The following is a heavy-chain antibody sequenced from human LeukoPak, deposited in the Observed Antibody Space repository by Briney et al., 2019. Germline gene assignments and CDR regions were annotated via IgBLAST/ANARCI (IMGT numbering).Heavy chain of an antibody. D-gene: IGHD2-2*01. Sequence: GGSLRLSCAASGFTFSSYSMNWVRQAPGKGLEWVSVIYSGGSTYYADSVKGRFTISRDNSKNTLYLQMNSLRAEDTAVYYCARWPGGVPATIHYWGQGTLVTVSS. CDR2: IYSGGST. CDR1: GFTFSSYS. J-gene: IGHJ4*02. V-gene: IGHV3-53*01. CDR3: ARWPGGVPATIHY.